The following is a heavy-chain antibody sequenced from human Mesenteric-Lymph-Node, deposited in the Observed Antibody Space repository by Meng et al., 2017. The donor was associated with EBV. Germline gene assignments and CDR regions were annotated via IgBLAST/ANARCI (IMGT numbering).Heavy chain of an antibody. CDR3: ARGRYELIWGLFDP. CDR2: INPNTGGT. V-gene: IGHV1-2*04. Sequence: QVERVQAGAEVKKPGASVKVSCTASGYTFTGYYIHWVRQAPGQGLEWMGWINPNTGGTKYAQKFQGWVTLTRDTSISTAYMELSRLRSDDTAVYYCARGRYELIWGLFDPWGQGTLVTVSS. J-gene: IGHJ5*02. CDR1: GYTFTGYY. D-gene: IGHD1-1*01.